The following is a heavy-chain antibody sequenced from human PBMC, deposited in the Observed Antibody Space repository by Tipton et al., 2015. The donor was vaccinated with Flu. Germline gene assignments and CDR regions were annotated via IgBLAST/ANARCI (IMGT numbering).Heavy chain of an antibody. Sequence: QLVQSGGGLVKPGGSLRLSCAASGFSFSDFWMSWVRQAPGKGLEWVANIKPDGSDKYYVHSAKGRFTISRDNAKNSLFLQMNNLRAEDTAVYYCARDGGSMITFGALSAADAFDMWGQGTVITVSS. D-gene: IGHD3-16*01. CDR1: GFSFSDFW. CDR3: ARDGGSMITFGALSAADAFDM. J-gene: IGHJ3*02. V-gene: IGHV3-7*01. CDR2: IKPDGSDK.